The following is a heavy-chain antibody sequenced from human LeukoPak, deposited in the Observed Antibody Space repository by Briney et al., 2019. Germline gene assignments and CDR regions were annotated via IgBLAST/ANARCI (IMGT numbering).Heavy chain of an antibody. J-gene: IGHJ4*02. D-gene: IGHD5/OR15-5a*01. Sequence: PGGSLRLSCVASGFTFSNYAMIWVRQAPGKGLEWVSGISGSGGDTYYADSVQGRFTISRDNSKNTLYLQMNSLRAEDTAVYFCAKRPRAIRVSDHWGQGTLVTVSS. CDR2: ISGSGGDT. CDR1: GFTFSNYA. V-gene: IGHV3-23*01. CDR3: AKRPRAIRVSDH.